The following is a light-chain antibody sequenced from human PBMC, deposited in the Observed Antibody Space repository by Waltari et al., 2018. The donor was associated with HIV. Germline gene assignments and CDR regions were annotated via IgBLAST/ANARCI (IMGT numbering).Light chain of an antibody. CDR2: DDS. CDR1: NIGSKT. Sequence: SYVLTQPPSVSVAPGQMASLACGGNNIGSKTVHWYQQKPGHAPLLVVYDDSDRPSGIPERFSGSNSGHTATLTISRVEAGDEADYYCQVWDSNSDQYVFGSGTKVTVL. V-gene: IGLV3-21*02. CDR3: QVWDSNSDQYV. J-gene: IGLJ1*01.